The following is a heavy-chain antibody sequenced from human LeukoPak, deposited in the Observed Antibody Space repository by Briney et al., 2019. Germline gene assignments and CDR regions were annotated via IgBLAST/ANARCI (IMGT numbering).Heavy chain of an antibody. CDR3: TRRVSATRWFDP. CDR1: GVTFSDYW. CDR2: IIGDGSTT. Sequence: GGSLRLSCAASGVTFSDYWMHWVRQAPGKGLEWVSRIIGDGSTTIYADSVKGRFTISRDNAKNTMYLQMNSLRVEDTAVYYCTRRVSATRWFDPWGQGTLVTVSS. V-gene: IGHV3-74*01. J-gene: IGHJ5*02. D-gene: IGHD2-15*01.